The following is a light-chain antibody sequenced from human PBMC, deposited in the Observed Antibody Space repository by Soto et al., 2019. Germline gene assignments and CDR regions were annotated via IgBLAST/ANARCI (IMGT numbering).Light chain of an antibody. J-gene: IGKJ4*01. CDR3: QQGYGTPLT. CDR2: AAS. CDR1: QSISNY. Sequence: DMEMTQSPSSLSASVGDRVTITCRASQSISNYLNWYQHKPGKVPKLLIYAASSLKRGVPTSFSGSGSVTHFTLTINSLQPEDFATYYCQQGYGTPLTFGGGTKIEIK. V-gene: IGKV1-39*01.